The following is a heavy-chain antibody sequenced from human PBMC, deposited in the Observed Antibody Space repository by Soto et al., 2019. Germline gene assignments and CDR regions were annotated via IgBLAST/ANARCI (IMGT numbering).Heavy chain of an antibody. CDR1: GGSVSSGNYF. CDR2: MFYSGST. V-gene: IGHV4-61*01. CDR3: ARDHRIATAGAPYYYYDMDV. J-gene: IGHJ6*04. Sequence: SETLSLTCSVSGGSVSSGNYFWTWIRQPPGKGLEWIGNMFYSGSTNYNPSLKSRVTISVDTSKNQFSLRLTSVTAADTAVYYCARDHRIATAGAPYYYYDMDVWGKGTTVTVSS. D-gene: IGHD1-1*01.